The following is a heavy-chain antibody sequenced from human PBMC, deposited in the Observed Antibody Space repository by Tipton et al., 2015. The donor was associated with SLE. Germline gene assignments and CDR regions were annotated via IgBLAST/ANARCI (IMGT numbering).Heavy chain of an antibody. CDR2: IYSGGSST. CDR1: GFTFSSYA. D-gene: IGHD1-14*01. J-gene: IGHJ1*01. Sequence: SLRLSCAASGFTFSSYAMSWVRQAPGKGLEWVSAIYSGGSSTYYADSVKGRFTISRDKAENTLDLQMNSLRAEDTAVYYCAKNWGTDYIIAWYLVGVHHWGKGTLSSVSS. CDR3: AKNWGTDYIIAWYLVGVHH. V-gene: IGHV3-23*03.